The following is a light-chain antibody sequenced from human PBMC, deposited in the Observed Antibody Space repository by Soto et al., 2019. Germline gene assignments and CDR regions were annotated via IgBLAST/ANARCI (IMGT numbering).Light chain of an antibody. CDR1: QSVLYSSNNKNY. J-gene: IGKJ1*01. CDR2: WAS. V-gene: IGKV4-1*01. Sequence: DIVMTQSPDSLAVSLGERATINCKSSQSVLYSSNNKNYLAWYQQKPGQPPKLLIYWASTRESGVPDRFSGSGSGTEFTLTISSLQAEDVEVYYCQQYYSNPYWTFGQGTKVEIK. CDR3: QQYYSNPYWT.